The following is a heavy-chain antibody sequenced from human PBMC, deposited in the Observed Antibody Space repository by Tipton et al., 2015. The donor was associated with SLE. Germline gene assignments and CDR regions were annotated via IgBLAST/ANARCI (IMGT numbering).Heavy chain of an antibody. CDR3: ARSTTTMNLPRFDF. CDR1: GTSISNYY. J-gene: IGHJ4*02. Sequence: TLSLTCTVSGTSISNYYWSWIRQPPGRGLEWIGYIYDSGSTNYNPSLKSRVTTSVDVSKNQFSLKLSSVTAADTAVYFCARSTTTMNLPRFDFWGLGTLVTVSS. V-gene: IGHV4-59*12. D-gene: IGHD4-17*01. CDR2: IYDSGST.